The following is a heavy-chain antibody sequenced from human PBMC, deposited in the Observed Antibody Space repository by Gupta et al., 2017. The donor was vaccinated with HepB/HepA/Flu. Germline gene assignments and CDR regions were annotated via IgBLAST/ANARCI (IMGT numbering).Heavy chain of an antibody. CDR2: ISGSGGST. Sequence: EVQLLESGGGLVQLGGSLRLSCAASGFTFSSYAMSWVRQAPGKGLEWVSAISGSGGSTYYADSVKGRFTISRDNSKNTLYLQMNSLRAEDTAVYYCAKVPYYDFWSGRNWFDPWGQGTLVTVSS. CDR1: GFTFSSYA. J-gene: IGHJ5*02. CDR3: AKVPYYDFWSGRNWFDP. V-gene: IGHV3-23*01. D-gene: IGHD3-3*01.